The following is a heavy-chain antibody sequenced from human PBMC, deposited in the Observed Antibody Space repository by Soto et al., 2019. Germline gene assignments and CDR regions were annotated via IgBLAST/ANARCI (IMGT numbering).Heavy chain of an antibody. D-gene: IGHD3-22*01. CDR2: IWYDGSNK. CDR1: GFTFSSYG. V-gene: IGHV3-33*01. CDR3: ARNYYDSSGYSDAFDI. Sequence: GGSLRLSCAASGFTFSSYGMHWVRQAPGKGLEWVAVIWYDGSNKYYADSVKGRFTISRDNSKNTLYLQMNSLRAEDTAVYYCARNYYDSSGYSDAFDIWGQGTMVTVSS. J-gene: IGHJ3*02.